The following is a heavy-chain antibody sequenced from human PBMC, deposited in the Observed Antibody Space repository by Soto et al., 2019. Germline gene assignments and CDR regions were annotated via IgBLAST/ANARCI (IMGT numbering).Heavy chain of an antibody. CDR1: GGSMRSNNR. J-gene: IGHJ4*02. D-gene: IGHD1-26*01. CDR2: IFHSGST. Sequence: QVQLQESGPGLVKPSGILSLTCAVSGGSMRSNNRWSWVRQPPGKGLEWIGEIFHSGSTNYNPSLKTRVTISVDKSKNQFSLKLSSVTAADSAVYYGARVYSGSYSDYWGQGTLVTVSS. CDR3: ARVYSGSYSDY. V-gene: IGHV4-4*02.